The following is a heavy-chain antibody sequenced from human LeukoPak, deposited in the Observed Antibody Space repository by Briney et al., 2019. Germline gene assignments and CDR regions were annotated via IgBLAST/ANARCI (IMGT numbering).Heavy chain of an antibody. D-gene: IGHD6-13*01. J-gene: IGHJ4*02. V-gene: IGHV1-2*02. CDR3: ARDCIPAAAHFDY. CDR2: INPNSGGT. Sequence: ASVKVSCKASGYTFTGYYMHWVRQAPGQGLEWMGCINPNSGGTNYAQKLQGRVTMTTDTSTSTPYMELRSLRADDTAVYYCARDCIPAAAHFDYWGQGTLVTVSS. CDR1: GYTFTGYY.